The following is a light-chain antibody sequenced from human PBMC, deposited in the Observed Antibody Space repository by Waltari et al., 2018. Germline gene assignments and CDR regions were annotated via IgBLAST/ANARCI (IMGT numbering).Light chain of an antibody. CDR1: SSHVCASNH. CDR2: VVS. V-gene: IGLV2-14*01. CDR3: SSYTGSSTLVI. Sequence: QSALTQPASVSGSPGQSITISCTGTSSHVCASNHVSWYQHHPGKAPKLMIYVVSNRPSGVSNRFSGSKSGNTASLTISGVQAEDEADYYCSSYTGSSTLVIFGGGTKLTVL. J-gene: IGLJ2*01.